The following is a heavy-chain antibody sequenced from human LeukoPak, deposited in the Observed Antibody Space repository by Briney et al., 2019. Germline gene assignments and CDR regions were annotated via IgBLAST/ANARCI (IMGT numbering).Heavy chain of an antibody. V-gene: IGHV1-2*02. D-gene: IGHD1-7*01. Sequence: GASMKLSCKASGYTFTGYYMHWVRQAPGQGLEWMGWINPNSGGTNYGQKFQGRVTMSRDTSISTAYMELSRLRSGDTAVYSCARSLALEVVNYELSSLHMWGQETMVPVSS. CDR2: INPNSGGT. CDR1: GYTFTGYY. J-gene: IGHJ3*02. CDR3: ARSLALEVVNYELSSLHM.